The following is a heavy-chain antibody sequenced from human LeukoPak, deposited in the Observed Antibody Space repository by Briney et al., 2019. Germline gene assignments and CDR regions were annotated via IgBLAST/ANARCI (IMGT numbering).Heavy chain of an antibody. V-gene: IGHV3-74*01. Sequence: HPGGSLTLSCTASGFSFSGHWMHWARQLPGKGLVWVSRISPTGSTTSYADSVKGRFTVSRDNAKNTLYLQVNNLRAEDTAVYYCARGPNSNWSGLDFWGQGTLLTVSS. J-gene: IGHJ4*02. CDR2: ISPTGSTT. D-gene: IGHD6-6*01. CDR3: ARGPNSNWSGLDF. CDR1: GFSFSGHW.